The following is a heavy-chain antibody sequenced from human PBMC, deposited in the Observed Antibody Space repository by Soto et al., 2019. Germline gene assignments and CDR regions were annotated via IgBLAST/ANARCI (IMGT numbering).Heavy chain of an antibody. CDR1: GYTITSYY. CDR3: ARGLLGPGSAFDI. V-gene: IGHV1-46*01. CDR2: INPSGGST. D-gene: IGHD3-10*01. Sequence: PSVKVSCKAFGYTITSYYMHWVRQAPGQGLEWMGIINPSGGSTSYAQKFQGRVTMTRDTSTSTVYMELSSLRSEDTAVYYCARGLLGPGSAFDIWGQGTMVTVSS. J-gene: IGHJ3*02.